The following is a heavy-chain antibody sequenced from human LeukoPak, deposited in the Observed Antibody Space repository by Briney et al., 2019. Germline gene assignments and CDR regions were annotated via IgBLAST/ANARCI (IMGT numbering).Heavy chain of an antibody. CDR2: INHSGRT. Sequence: PSETLSLTCAVYGASFSGYYWSWIRQPPGKGLEWIGEINHSGRTNYNPSLKSRVTISVDTSKNQFALKLSSVTAADTAGYYCARGRLELPPAGVPNDYWGQGTLVTVSS. CDR1: GASFSGYY. D-gene: IGHD1-7*01. CDR3: ARGRLELPPAGVPNDY. V-gene: IGHV4-34*01. J-gene: IGHJ4*02.